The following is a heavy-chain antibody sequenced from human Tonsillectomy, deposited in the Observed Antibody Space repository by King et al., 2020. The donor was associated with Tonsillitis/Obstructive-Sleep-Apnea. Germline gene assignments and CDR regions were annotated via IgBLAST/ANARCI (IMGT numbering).Heavy chain of an antibody. Sequence: VQLVESGGGLVQPGGSLRLSCEASGFTFSSYAMSCVRQAPGKGLEWVSSITGSDKRTHYADSVKGRFTISRDNSKNTLYLQTIGLRAEDTAVYYCAKEQGSSRYYFDYWGQGTLVTVSS. CDR1: GFTFSSYA. CDR2: ITGSDKRT. J-gene: IGHJ4*02. V-gene: IGHV3-23*04. CDR3: AKEQGSSRYYFDY. D-gene: IGHD6-13*01.